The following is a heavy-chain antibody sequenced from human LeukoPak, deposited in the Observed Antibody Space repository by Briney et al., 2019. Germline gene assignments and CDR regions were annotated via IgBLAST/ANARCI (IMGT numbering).Heavy chain of an antibody. CDR2: INHSGST. Sequence: PSETLSLTCAVYGGSFSGYYWSWIRQPPGKGLEWIGEINHSGSTNYNPSLKSRVTISVDTSKNQFSLKLSSVTAADTAVYYCARVVGARITMIVVANVRWFDPWGQGTLVTVSS. V-gene: IGHV4-34*01. D-gene: IGHD3-22*01. CDR1: GGSFSGYY. J-gene: IGHJ5*02. CDR3: ARVVGARITMIVVANVRWFDP.